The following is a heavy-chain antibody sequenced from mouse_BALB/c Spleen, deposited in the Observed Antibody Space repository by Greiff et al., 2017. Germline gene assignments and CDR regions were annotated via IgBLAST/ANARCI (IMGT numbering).Heavy chain of an antibody. J-gene: IGHJ1*01. V-gene: IGHV3-2*02. CDR1: GYSITSDYA. CDR2: ISYSGST. D-gene: IGHD2-1*01. CDR3: ARWGNYGENWYFDV. Sequence: EVKLQESGPGLVKPSQSLSLTCTVTGYSITSDYAWNWIRQFPGNKLEWMGYISYSGSTSYNPSLKSRISITRDTSKNQFFLQLNSVTTEDTATYYCARWGNYGENWYFDVWGAGTTVTVSS.